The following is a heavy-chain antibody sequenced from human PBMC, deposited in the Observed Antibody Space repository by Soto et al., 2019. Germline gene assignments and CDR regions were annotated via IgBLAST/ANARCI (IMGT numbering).Heavy chain of an antibody. CDR1: GYTFTSYG. Sequence: GASVKVSCKASGYTFTSYGISWVRQAPGQGLEWMGWISAYNGNKYYADSVKGRFTISRDNSKNTLYLQMNSLRAEDTAVYYCAKDREPVAVAAAFDYWGQGTLVTVSS. CDR2: ISAYNGNK. J-gene: IGHJ4*02. D-gene: IGHD6-19*01. V-gene: IGHV1-18*01. CDR3: AKDREPVAVAAAFDY.